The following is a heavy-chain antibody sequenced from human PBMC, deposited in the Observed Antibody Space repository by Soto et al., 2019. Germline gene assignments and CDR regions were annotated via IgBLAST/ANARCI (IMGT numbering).Heavy chain of an antibody. D-gene: IGHD3-22*01. CDR1: GGSISSGDYY. Sequence: PXETLSLTCTVSGGSISSGDYYWSWIRQPPGKGLEWIGYIYYSGSTYYNPSLKSRVTISVDTSKNQFSLKLSSVTAADTAVYSCARDDPGYYDSSEPAWGQGTLVTVSS. J-gene: IGHJ5*02. CDR2: IYYSGST. CDR3: ARDDPGYYDSSEPA. V-gene: IGHV4-30-4*01.